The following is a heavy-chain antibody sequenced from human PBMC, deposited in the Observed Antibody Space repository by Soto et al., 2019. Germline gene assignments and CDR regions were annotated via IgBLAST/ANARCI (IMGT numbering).Heavy chain of an antibody. J-gene: IGHJ5*02. D-gene: IGHD2-2*01. CDR2: ISGSGGST. CDR3: AKGVVPAAMPGSWFDP. Sequence: PGGSLSLSCAASGFTFSSYAMSWVRQAPGKGLEWVSAISGSGGSTYYADSVKGRFTISRDNSKNTLYLQMNSLRAEDTAVYHCAKGVVPAAMPGSWFDPWGQGTLVTVSS. CDR1: GFTFSSYA. V-gene: IGHV3-23*01.